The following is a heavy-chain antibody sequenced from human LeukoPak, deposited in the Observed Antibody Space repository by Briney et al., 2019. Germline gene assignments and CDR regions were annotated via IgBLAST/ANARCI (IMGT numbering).Heavy chain of an antibody. D-gene: IGHD1-26*01. CDR1: GFTFSSYA. Sequence: GGSLRLSCAASGFTFSSYAMSWVRQAPGKGLEWVSAISGSGGSTYYADSVKGRFTISRDNAKNSLYLQMSSLRAEDTALYYCAREAWELLGGYDYWGQGTLVTVSS. V-gene: IGHV3-23*01. CDR3: AREAWELLGGYDY. CDR2: ISGSGGST. J-gene: IGHJ4*02.